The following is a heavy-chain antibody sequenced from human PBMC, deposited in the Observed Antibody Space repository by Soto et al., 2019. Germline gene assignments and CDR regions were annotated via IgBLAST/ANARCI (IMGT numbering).Heavy chain of an antibody. D-gene: IGHD3-16*01. CDR3: ARDSVTRRLGTSGDYYGMDV. CDR1: GYTFTNYY. Sequence: ASVKVSCKASGYTFTNYYIHWVRQAPGQGLEWMGIINPSGGSTSYAQKFQGRVTMTRDTSTSTVYMELSSLRSEDTAVYYCARDSVTRRLGTSGDYYGMDVWGQRTTVTVS. V-gene: IGHV1-46*01. CDR2: INPSGGST. J-gene: IGHJ6*02.